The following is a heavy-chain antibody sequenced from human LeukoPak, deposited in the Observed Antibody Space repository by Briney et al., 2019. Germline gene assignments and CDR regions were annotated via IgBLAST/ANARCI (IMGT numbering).Heavy chain of an antibody. V-gene: IGHV6-1*01. CDR3: ARAPRGIFDY. J-gene: IGHJ4*02. D-gene: IGHD3-16*01. Sequence: SQTLSLTCALSGDTVSSNSAAWNWIRQSPSRDLEWLGRTYYRSKWYNDYPVSVKSRITINPDTSKNQFSLQLNSVTPEDAAVYYCARAPRGIFDYWGQGTLVTVSS. CDR2: TYYRSKWYN. CDR1: GDTVSSNSAA.